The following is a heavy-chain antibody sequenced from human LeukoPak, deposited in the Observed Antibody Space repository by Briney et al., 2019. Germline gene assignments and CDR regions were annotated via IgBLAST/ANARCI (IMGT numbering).Heavy chain of an antibody. D-gene: IGHD4-17*01. CDR3: ARAPDYGDYPYYFDY. CDR1: GGTFSSYA. J-gene: IGHJ4*02. V-gene: IGHV1-69*13. CDR2: IIPIFGTA. Sequence: GASVKVSCKASGGTFSSYAISWVRQAPGQGLEWMGGIIPIFGTANYAQKFQGRVTIPADESTSTAYMELSSLRSEDTAVYYCARAPDYGDYPYYFDYWGQGTLVTVSS.